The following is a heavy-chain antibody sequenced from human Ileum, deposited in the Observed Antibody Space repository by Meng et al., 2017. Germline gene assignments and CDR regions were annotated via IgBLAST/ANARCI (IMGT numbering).Heavy chain of an antibody. CDR3: ARGGPWFDP. CDR2: INYSGST. CDR1: GGCFSGYY. V-gene: IGHV4-34*01. Sequence: QVQLQKWGAGRLKPSETLSFPCAVYGGCFSGYYWSWIRQPPGKGLEWIGEINYSGSTNYNPSLKSRVTISVDTSKNQFSLKLSSVTAADTAVYYCARGGPWFDPWGQGTLVTVSS. J-gene: IGHJ5*02.